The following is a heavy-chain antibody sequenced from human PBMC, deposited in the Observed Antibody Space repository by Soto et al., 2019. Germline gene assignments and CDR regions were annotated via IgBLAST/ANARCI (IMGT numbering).Heavy chain of an antibody. CDR2: ISAYNGNT. J-gene: IGHJ6*02. CDR3: ARDILAAAGQGYYYYGMDV. CDR1: GYTFTSYG. Sequence: QVQLVQSGAEVKKPGASVKVSCKASGYTFTSYGISWVRQAPGQGLEGMGWISAYNGNTNYAQKLQGRVTMTTDTSTSTAYMELRSLRSDDTAVYYCARDILAAAGQGYYYYGMDVWGQGTTVTVSS. D-gene: IGHD6-13*01. V-gene: IGHV1-18*04.